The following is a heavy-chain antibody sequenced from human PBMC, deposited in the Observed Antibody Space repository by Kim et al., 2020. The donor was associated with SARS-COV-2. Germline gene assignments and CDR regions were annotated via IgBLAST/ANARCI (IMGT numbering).Heavy chain of an antibody. D-gene: IGHD3-3*01. J-gene: IGHJ6*03. CDR3: ARTSYYDFWSGFLTNYYYYYMDV. Sequence: ASVKVSCKASGYTFTSYDINWVRQATGQGLEWMGWMNPNSGNTGYTQKFQGRVTMTRNTSISTAYMELSSLRSEDTAVYYCARTSYYDFWSGFLTNYYYYYMDVWGKGTTVTVSS. V-gene: IGHV1-8*01. CDR1: GYTFTSYD. CDR2: MNPNSGNT.